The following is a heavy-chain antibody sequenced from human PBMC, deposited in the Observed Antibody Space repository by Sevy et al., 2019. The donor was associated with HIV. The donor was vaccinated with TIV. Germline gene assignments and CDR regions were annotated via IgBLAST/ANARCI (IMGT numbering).Heavy chain of an antibody. V-gene: IGHV3-7*03. CDR1: GFSLSSNW. Sequence: GGCLRLSCAASGFSLSSNWMSWVRQAPGKGLEWLANIKQDGSEKFYVDSVKGRFTISRDNAMNSLFLDMHSLRVEDTAIYFCARDSDRSSYFADWGQGTLVTVSS. J-gene: IGHJ4*02. CDR2: IKQDGSEK. CDR3: ARDSDRSSYFAD. D-gene: IGHD6-13*01.